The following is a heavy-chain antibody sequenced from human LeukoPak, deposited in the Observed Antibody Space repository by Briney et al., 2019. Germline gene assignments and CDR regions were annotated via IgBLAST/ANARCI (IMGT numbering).Heavy chain of an antibody. CDR3: AREGYYYDSSGYSYYFDY. Sequence: GGSLRLSCAASGFTFSSYWMHWVRQAPGKGLVWVSRINSDGGSTSYADSVKGRFTISRDNAKNTLYLQMNSLRAEDTAVYYCAREGYYYDSSGYSYYFDYWGQGTLVTVSS. V-gene: IGHV3-74*01. CDR2: INSDGGST. D-gene: IGHD3-22*01. J-gene: IGHJ4*02. CDR1: GFTFSSYW.